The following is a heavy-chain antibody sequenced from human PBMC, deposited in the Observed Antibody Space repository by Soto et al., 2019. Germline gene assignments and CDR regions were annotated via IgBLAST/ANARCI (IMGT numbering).Heavy chain of an antibody. CDR2: ISYSGST. V-gene: IGHV4-39*01. CDR3: ARQVEVTYFDY. D-gene: IGHD1-1*01. J-gene: IGHJ4*02. Sequence: QLHLQESGPGLLKPSETLSLTCTVSGGSISSSAYYWGWIRQPPGKRLEWIASISYSGSTYYNPSLKSRFTISGDTSKNQFSLKLRSMTAADTAVYYCARQVEVTYFDYWGQGTLVTVSS. CDR1: GGSISSSAYY.